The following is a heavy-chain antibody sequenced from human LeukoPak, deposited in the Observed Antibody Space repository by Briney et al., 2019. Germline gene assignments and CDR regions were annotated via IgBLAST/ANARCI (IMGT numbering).Heavy chain of an antibody. CDR2: MNPNSGNT. CDR1: GYTFTSYD. V-gene: IGHV1-8*01. CDR3: ARGPKLGGLRFLGWLPYYYYYGMDV. Sequence: ASVKVSCKASGYTFTSYDINWVRQATGQGLEWMGWMNPNSGNTGYAQKFQGRVTMTRNTSISTAYMELSSLRSEDTAVYYCARGPKLGGLRFLGWLPYYYYYGMDVWGQGTTVTVSS. J-gene: IGHJ6*02. D-gene: IGHD3-3*01.